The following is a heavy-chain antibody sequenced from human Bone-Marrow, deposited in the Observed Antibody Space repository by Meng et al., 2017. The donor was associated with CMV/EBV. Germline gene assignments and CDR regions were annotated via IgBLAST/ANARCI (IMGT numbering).Heavy chain of an antibody. CDR1: GFTFSSYG. Sequence: GGSLRLSCAASGFTFSSYGMHWVRQAPGKGPEWVAHISDSGNTIYYADSVKGRFTISRDNANNSLYLHMNSLRAEDTAIYYCARASLRYNWNYPGGGWGQGTLVTVSS. CDR2: ISDSGNTI. D-gene: IGHD1-7*01. V-gene: IGHV3-48*04. CDR3: ARASLRYNWNYPGGG. J-gene: IGHJ4*02.